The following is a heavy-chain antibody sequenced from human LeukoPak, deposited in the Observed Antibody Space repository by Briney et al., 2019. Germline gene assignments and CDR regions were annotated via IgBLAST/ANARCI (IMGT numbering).Heavy chain of an antibody. CDR1: RFTLSSYG. D-gene: IGHD3-16*01. Sequence: GGSLRLSCAASRFTLSSYGMHWVRQAPGKGLEWVAVISYDGNNRYYADSVKGRFTISRYNSKNTLYLQMNSLRAEDTAVYCCAKVKGEVIGAFDIWGQGTMVTVSS. J-gene: IGHJ3*02. CDR2: ISYDGNNR. CDR3: AKVKGEVIGAFDI. V-gene: IGHV3-30*18.